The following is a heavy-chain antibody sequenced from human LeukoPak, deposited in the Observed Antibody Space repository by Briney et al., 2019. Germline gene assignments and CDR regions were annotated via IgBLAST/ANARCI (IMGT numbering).Heavy chain of an antibody. Sequence: PSETLSLTCTLSGGSIRTYYWSWIRQPPGKGVEWIGYIYHSGSTNYIPSLKSRVTISVDTSKNQFSLKLSSVTAADTAVYYCARGGGYASPIGYWGQGALVTVSS. CDR2: IYHSGST. V-gene: IGHV4-59*01. CDR1: GGSIRTYY. D-gene: IGHD5-12*01. CDR3: ARGGGYASPIGY. J-gene: IGHJ4*02.